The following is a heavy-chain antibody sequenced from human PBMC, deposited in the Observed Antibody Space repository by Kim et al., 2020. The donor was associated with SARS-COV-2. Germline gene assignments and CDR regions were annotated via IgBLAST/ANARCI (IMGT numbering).Heavy chain of an antibody. J-gene: IGHJ4*02. V-gene: IGHV3-15*01. D-gene: IGHD5-12*01. Sequence: KGRFTISRDDSKNTLYLQMNSLKTEDTAVYYCTTGWRDGYNSGVLASDTHWGQGTLVTVSS. CDR3: TTGWRDGYNSGVLASDTH.